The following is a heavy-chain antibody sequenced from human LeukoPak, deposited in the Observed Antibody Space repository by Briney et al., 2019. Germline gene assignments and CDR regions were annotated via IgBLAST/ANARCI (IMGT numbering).Heavy chain of an antibody. D-gene: IGHD2-15*01. J-gene: IGHJ4*02. CDR2: IHYNGRT. CDR3: ARVRLSGVIDY. Sequence: PSETLSLTCTVSGGSMYDYYWSWIRQPPVKGLEWIGHIHYNGRTNYNTSLESPATIPIDMSNNQFSLNLSSVTAADTAVYYCARVRLSGVIDYWGQGTLVTVSS. V-gene: IGHV4-59*01. CDR1: GGSMYDYY.